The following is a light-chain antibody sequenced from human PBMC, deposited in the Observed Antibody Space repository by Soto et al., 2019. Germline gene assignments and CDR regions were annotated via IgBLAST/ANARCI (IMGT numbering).Light chain of an antibody. J-gene: IGLJ2*01. Sequence: QSVLTQPPSVSGAPGQRVTISCTGSSSNIGAGYDVHWYQQLPGTAPKLLMYGNSNRPSGVPDRFSGSKSGTSASLTITKLLAEGEDDYCCQSYDSSLSVVFGGGTKVTGL. CDR1: SSNIGAGYD. CDR3: QSYDSSLSVV. V-gene: IGLV1-40*01. CDR2: GNS.